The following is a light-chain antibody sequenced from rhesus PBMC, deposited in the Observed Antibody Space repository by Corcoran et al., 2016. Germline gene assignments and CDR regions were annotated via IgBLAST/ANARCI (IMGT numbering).Light chain of an antibody. CDR3: QQYNTLPWT. V-gene: IGKV1-25*01. Sequence: DIQMTQSPSSVSASVGDRVTITCRASQGITSYLAWYQQKPGKAPKLLIYYVTTLQSGVPSRFSGSGSGTELTLTISSLQPEDFATYSCQQYNTLPWTFGQGTKVEIK. CDR2: YVT. J-gene: IGKJ1*01. CDR1: QGITSY.